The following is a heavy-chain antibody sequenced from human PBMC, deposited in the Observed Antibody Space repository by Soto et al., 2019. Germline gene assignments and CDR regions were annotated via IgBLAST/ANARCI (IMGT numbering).Heavy chain of an antibody. Sequence: SATXSLTCTVSGVSSIIGCYYWSWIRQHPGKGLEWIGYIYYSGITYYNPSLKSRVTISLDTSKNHFSLKLSSVTAADTDVYYCARIGDTTDIVSSWGQGTLVTV. CDR3: ARIGDTTDIVSS. D-gene: IGHD5-12*01. J-gene: IGHJ5*02. CDR2: IYYSGIT. CDR1: GVSSIIGCYY. V-gene: IGHV4-31*03.